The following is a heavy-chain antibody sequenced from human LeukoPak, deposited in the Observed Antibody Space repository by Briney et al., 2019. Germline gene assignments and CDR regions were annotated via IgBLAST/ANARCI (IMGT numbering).Heavy chain of an antibody. V-gene: IGHV4-59*01. Sequence: KASETLSLTCTVSGGSISSYYWSWIRQPPGKGLEWIGYIYYSGSTNYNPSLKSRVTISVDTSKNQFSLKLSSVTAADTAVYYFXRGASIFGVVIXGSXFXXWG. D-gene: IGHD3-3*01. J-gene: IGHJ5*01. CDR3: XRGASIFGVVIXGSXFXX. CDR1: GGSISSYY. CDR2: IYYSGST.